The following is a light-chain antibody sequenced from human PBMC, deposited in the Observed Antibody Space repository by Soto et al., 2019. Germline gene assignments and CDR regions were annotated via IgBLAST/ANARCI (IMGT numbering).Light chain of an antibody. Sequence: DIVLTQSPATLSLSPGERATLSCMSSQSVSSYLAWYQKKPGQAPRLLIYDASNRATGIPARFSGSGSGTDFTLTISSLQSEDFAVYYCQQYDNWPPLTVGGGTQVDIK. CDR2: DAS. CDR1: QSVSSY. V-gene: IGKV3-11*01. J-gene: IGKJ4*01. CDR3: QQYDNWPPLT.